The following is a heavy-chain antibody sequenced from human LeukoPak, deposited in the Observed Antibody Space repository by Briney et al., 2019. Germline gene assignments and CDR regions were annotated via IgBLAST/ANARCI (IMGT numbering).Heavy chain of an antibody. CDR2: IHYSGSL. Sequence: PSETLSLTCTVSSGSIRNYYWSWIRQPPGKGLEWIGYIHYSGSLNYNPSLKSRAIISLDTSKNQFSLRLSTVTAADTAVYYCARGRVNWFDPWGQGTLVTVSS. CDR3: ARGRVNWFDP. V-gene: IGHV4-59*12. J-gene: IGHJ5*02. D-gene: IGHD3-3*01. CDR1: SGSIRNYY.